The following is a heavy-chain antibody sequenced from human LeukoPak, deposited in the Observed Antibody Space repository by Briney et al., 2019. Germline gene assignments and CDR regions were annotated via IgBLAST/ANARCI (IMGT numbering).Heavy chain of an antibody. D-gene: IGHD1-1*01. CDR2: IIHGGST. Sequence: PSETLSLTCSFSGPSFNTYFWSWIRQPPGKGLEWIGEIIHGGSTSYNPSLKSRVTLSVDTSKNQFSLKMSSVTAADTAVYYCARATKRQLLGAFDIWGQGTMVTVSS. V-gene: IGHV4-34*12. J-gene: IGHJ3*02. CDR1: GPSFNTYF. CDR3: ARATKRQLLGAFDI.